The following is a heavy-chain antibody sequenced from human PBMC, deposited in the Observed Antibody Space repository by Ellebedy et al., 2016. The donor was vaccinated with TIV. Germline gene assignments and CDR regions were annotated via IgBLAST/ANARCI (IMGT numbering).Heavy chain of an antibody. V-gene: IGHV1-69*06. Sequence: ASVKVSCKASGGTFSSYAISWVRQAPGQGLEWMGGIIPIFGTANYAQKFQGRVTITADKSTSTAYMELSRLRSEDPAVYYCARMYVYDSSGYYLLYYFDYWGQGTLVTVSS. CDR2: IIPIFGTA. CDR3: ARMYVYDSSGYYLLYYFDY. J-gene: IGHJ4*02. CDR1: GGTFSSYA. D-gene: IGHD3-22*01.